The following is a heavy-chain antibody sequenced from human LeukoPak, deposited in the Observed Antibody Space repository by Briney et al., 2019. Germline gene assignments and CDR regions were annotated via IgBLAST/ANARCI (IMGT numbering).Heavy chain of an antibody. V-gene: IGHV1-3*01. CDR1: GYTFTSYA. CDR2: INAGNGNT. J-gene: IGHJ4*02. Sequence: ASVKVSCKASGYTFTSYAMHWVRQAPGQGLEWMGWINAGNGNTKYSQKFQGRVTITRDTSASTAYMELSSLTSEDTAVYFCARDYYGSGSYDCWGQGTLVTVSS. D-gene: IGHD3-10*01. CDR3: ARDYYGSGSYDC.